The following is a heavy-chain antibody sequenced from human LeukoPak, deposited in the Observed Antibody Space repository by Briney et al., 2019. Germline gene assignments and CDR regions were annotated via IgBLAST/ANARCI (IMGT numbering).Heavy chain of an antibody. V-gene: IGHV3-23*01. CDR3: ARGFRFGELFDY. Sequence: PGGSLRLSCAASGFTFEDYGMSWVRQAPGKGLEWVSAISGSGGSTYYADSVKGRFTISRDNSKNTLYLQMNSLRAEDTAVYYCARGFRFGELFDYWGQGTLVTVSS. J-gene: IGHJ4*02. CDR1: GFTFEDYG. D-gene: IGHD3-10*01. CDR2: ISGSGGST.